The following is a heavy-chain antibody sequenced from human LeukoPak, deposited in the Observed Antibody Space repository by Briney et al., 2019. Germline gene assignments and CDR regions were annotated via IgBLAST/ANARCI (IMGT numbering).Heavy chain of an antibody. Sequence: GESLKISCKGSGYSFTSYWIGWVRQMPGKGLEWMGIIYPGDSDARYSPSFQGQVTISADKSISTAYLQWSSLKASDTAMYYCARGEYYDILTGYFEDWGQGTLVTVSS. CDR2: IYPGDSDA. V-gene: IGHV5-51*01. CDR3: ARGEYYDILTGYFED. D-gene: IGHD3-9*01. CDR1: GYSFTSYW. J-gene: IGHJ4*02.